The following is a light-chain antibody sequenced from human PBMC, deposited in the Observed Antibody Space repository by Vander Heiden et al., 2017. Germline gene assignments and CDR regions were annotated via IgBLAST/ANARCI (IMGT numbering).Light chain of an antibody. J-gene: IGKJ5*01. CDR3: QQYHDLPIT. CDR2: DAS. Sequence: DIHMTQSPSSLSASEGDRVNITCQASQDIGSSLNWYQQKSGKPPKLVIFDASNLELGVPSRFSGSRSGTDFTLTITSVQPEDIATYYCQQYHDLPITFGQGTRLDNK. CDR1: QDIGSS. V-gene: IGKV1-33*01.